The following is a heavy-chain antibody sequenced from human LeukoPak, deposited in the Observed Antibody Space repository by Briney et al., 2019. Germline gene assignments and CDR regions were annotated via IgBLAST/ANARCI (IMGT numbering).Heavy chain of an antibody. Sequence: PGGSLRLSCAASGFTVGSNYMSWVRQAPGKGLEWVSVIYSGGSTYYADSVKGRFTISRDNSKNTLYLQMNSLRVEDTAVYYCAREVMGSYYFDYWGQGTLVTVSS. CDR2: IYSGGST. CDR1: GFTVGSNY. J-gene: IGHJ4*02. CDR3: AREVMGSYYFDY. D-gene: IGHD1-26*01. V-gene: IGHV3-53*01.